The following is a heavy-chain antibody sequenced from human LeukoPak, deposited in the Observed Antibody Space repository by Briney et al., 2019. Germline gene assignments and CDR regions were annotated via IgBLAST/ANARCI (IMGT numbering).Heavy chain of an antibody. V-gene: IGHV4-59*01. CDR3: ARVWLYCSSTSCYYGAFDI. D-gene: IGHD2-2*01. CDR1: GGSISSYY. CDR2: IYYSGST. Sequence: PSETLSLTCTVSGGSISSYYWSWIRQPPGKGLEWIGYIYYSGSTNYNPSLKSRVTISVDTSKNQFSLKLSSVTAADTAVYYCARVWLYCSSTSCYYGAFDIWGQGTMVTVSS. J-gene: IGHJ3*02.